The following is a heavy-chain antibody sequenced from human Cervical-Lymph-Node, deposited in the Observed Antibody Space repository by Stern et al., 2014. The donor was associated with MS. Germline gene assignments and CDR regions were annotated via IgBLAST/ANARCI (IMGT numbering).Heavy chain of an antibody. CDR2: IIPIFGTA. V-gene: IGHV1-69*01. CDR1: GGTFSTYK. Sequence: MQLVESGSEAKKPGSSVKVSCKVSGGTFSTYKISWVRQAPGQGLEWMGEIIPIFGTADYAQKFQDRVTIIADESTSEVHMELISLRSEDTGVYYCARLGSGYDSSYLDFWGQGTLVTVSS. J-gene: IGHJ4*02. CDR3: ARLGSGYDSSYLDF. D-gene: IGHD5-12*01.